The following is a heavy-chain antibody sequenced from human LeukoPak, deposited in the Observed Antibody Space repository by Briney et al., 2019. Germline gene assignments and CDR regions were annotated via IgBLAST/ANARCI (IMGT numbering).Heavy chain of an antibody. CDR2: IYHSGST. Sequence: KASQTLSLTCTVSGGSISSGGYSWSWIRQPPGKGLEWIGYIYHSGSTNYNPSLKSRVTISVDTSKNQFSLKLSSVTAADTAVYYCARGYSYGYGYFDYWGQGTLVTVSS. J-gene: IGHJ4*02. D-gene: IGHD5-18*01. CDR1: GGSISSGGYS. V-gene: IGHV4-30-2*02. CDR3: ARGYSYGYGYFDY.